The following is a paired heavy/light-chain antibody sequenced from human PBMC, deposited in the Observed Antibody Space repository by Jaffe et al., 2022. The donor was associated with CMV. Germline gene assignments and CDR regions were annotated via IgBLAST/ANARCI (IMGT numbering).Light chain of an antibody. CDR1: SGRIASNY. J-gene: IGLJ2*01. CDR2: EDN. Sequence: NFMLTQPHSVSESPGKTVTISCTRSSGRIASNYVQWYQQRPGSAPTTVIYEDNQRPSGVPDRFSGSIDNSSNSASLTISGLKTEDEADYYCQSYVTGNVVFGGGTEVTVL. V-gene: IGLV6-57*04. CDR3: QSYVTGNVV.
Heavy chain of an antibody. Sequence: QLQLQESGPGLVKPSETLSLTCTVSGGSISSRTYYWGWIRQPPRKGLEWIGGISYSGSTYYNPSLQSRVTISVETSKNQFSLKLTSVTAADTAVYYCARHIRGGVVVIRFDPWGQGTLVTVSS. D-gene: IGHD3-16*02. CDR2: ISYSGST. V-gene: IGHV4-39*01. CDR1: GGSISSRTYY. J-gene: IGHJ5*02. CDR3: ARHIRGGVVVIRFDP.